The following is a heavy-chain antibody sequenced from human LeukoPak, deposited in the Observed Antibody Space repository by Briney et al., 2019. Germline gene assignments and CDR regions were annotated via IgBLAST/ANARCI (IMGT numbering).Heavy chain of an antibody. V-gene: IGHV1-58*01. CDR1: GFTFTSSV. D-gene: IGHD3-3*01. CDR2: IVVGSGNT. Sequence: SVKVSCKASGFTFTSSVVQWVRQARGQRLEWIGWIVVGSGNTNYAQKFQERVTITRDMSTSTAYMELSSLRSEDTAVYYCAAATRFLEWLLNFDYWGQGTLVTVPS. CDR3: AAATRFLEWLLNFDY. J-gene: IGHJ4*02.